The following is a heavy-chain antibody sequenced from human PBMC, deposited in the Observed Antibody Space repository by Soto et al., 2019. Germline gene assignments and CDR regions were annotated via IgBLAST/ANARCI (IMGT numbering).Heavy chain of an antibody. CDR1: GYSFTSYW. CDR2: IYPGDSDT. V-gene: IGHV5-51*01. D-gene: IGHD2-15*01. Sequence: GESLKISCKGSGYSFTSYWIGWVRQMPGKGLEWMGIIYPGDSDTRYSPSFQGQVTISADKSISTAYLQWSSLKASDTAIYYCARFGVVDCSGGSCLDYYYYYGMDVWGQGTTVTVSS. CDR3: ARFGVVDCSGGSCLDYYYYYGMDV. J-gene: IGHJ6*02.